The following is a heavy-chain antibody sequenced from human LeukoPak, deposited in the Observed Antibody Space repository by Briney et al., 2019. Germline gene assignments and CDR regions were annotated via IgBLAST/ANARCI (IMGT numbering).Heavy chain of an antibody. CDR1: GGSISSYY. CDR3: ARHSRLNSGSYPPALDY. D-gene: IGHD1-26*01. CDR2: IYYSGST. Sequence: PSETLSLTCTVSGGSISSYYWSWIRQPPGKGLEWIGYIYYSGSTNYNPSLKSRVTISVDTSKNQFSLKLSSVTAADTAVYYCARHSRLNSGSYPPALDYWGQGTLVTVSS. V-gene: IGHV4-59*08. J-gene: IGHJ4*02.